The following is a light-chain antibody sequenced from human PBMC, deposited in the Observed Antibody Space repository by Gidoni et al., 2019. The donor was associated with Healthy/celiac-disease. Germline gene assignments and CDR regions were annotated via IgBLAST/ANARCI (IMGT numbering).Light chain of an antibody. J-gene: IGKJ3*01. CDR2: AAS. V-gene: IGKV1-39*01. Sequence: DIQMTQSPSSLSASVGDRVTITCRASQSISSYLNWYQQKPGKAPKLLIYAASSLQSGVPSRFSGSGSGTDFTLTISSLQPEDFATYYCQQSYSTLSTFXPGTKVDIK. CDR3: QQSYSTLST. CDR1: QSISSY.